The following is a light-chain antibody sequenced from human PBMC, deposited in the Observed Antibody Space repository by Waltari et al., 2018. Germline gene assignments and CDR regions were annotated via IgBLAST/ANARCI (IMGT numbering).Light chain of an antibody. J-gene: IGLJ1*01. Sequence: QSALTQPPSASGSPGQSVTISCTGTSSDVGGHNFVSWYQHLPGKAPKLIIWEFSRRPSGVPNRFSCSKSGNTASLTVSGLQPEDEGDYYCSSYGGINNSPYVFGTGTKVTVL. CDR2: EFS. CDR1: SSDVGGHNF. CDR3: SSYGGINNSPYV. V-gene: IGLV2-8*01.